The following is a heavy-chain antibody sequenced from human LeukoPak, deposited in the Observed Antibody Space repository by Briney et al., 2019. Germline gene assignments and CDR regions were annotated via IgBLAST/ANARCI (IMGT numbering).Heavy chain of an antibody. Sequence: SETLSLTCAVSGGSISSSGYYWGWIRQPPGQGLEWIGTMYHTGTTYYNPSLKSRVTISVDTSRNQFSLKLSSVTAADTAVYFCARVEYFYGSGSYYHYWGQGTLVTVSS. V-gene: IGHV4-39*07. CDR2: MYHTGTT. CDR3: ARVEYFYGSGSYYHY. CDR1: GGSISSSGYY. D-gene: IGHD3-10*01. J-gene: IGHJ4*02.